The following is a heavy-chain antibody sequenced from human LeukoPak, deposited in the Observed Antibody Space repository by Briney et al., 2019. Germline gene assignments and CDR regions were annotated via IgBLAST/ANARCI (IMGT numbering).Heavy chain of an antibody. Sequence: PGGSLRLSCAASGFSFGRHWMNWVRQAPGKGLEWVANIKQDGSEKNYVDSVKGRFIISRDNAKNSLYLQMNTLRADDTAVYYCARDGFGTGSNWGQGTLVTVSS. V-gene: IGHV3-7*03. CDR1: GFSFGRHW. CDR3: ARDGFGTGSN. CDR2: IKQDGSEK. D-gene: IGHD3-16*01. J-gene: IGHJ4*02.